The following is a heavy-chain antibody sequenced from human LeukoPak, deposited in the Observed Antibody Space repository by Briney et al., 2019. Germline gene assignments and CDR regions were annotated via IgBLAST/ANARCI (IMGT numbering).Heavy chain of an antibody. V-gene: IGHV3-74*01. D-gene: IGHD6-19*01. CDR3: ARGLERGSGWPPGYYYYYGMDV. J-gene: IGHJ6*02. CDR1: EFTFSNYW. CDR2: IRYDGIVT. Sequence: GGSLRLSCVASEFTFSNYWIHWVRQPPGKGLVWVSRIRYDGIVTNYADSVEGRFTISRDNSKNTLYLQMNSLRAEDTAVYYCARGLERGSGWPPGYYYYYGMDVWGQGTTVTVSS.